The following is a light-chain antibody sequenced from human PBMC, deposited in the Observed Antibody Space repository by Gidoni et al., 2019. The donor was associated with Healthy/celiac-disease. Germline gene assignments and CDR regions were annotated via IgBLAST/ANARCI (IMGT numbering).Light chain of an antibody. CDR2: KDS. V-gene: IGLV3-25*03. Sequence: SYELTQPPSVSVSPGQTARITCSGDALPKQYAYWYQQKPGQAPMLVIYKDSERPSGIPERFSGSSSGTTVTLTISGVQAEDEADYYCQSADSSGFTVVFGGGTKLTVL. CDR3: QSADSSGFTVV. CDR1: ALPKQY. J-gene: IGLJ2*01.